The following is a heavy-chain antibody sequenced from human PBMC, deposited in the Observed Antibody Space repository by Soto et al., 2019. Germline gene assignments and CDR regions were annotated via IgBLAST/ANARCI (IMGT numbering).Heavy chain of an antibody. Sequence: PGGSLTLSCVVSEFSVRTNYMNWVRQAPGQRLEWVSVMQSDGTAYYADSVKGRFTISRDNSKNTLFFQMNSLRAEDTAVYYYDSHDCWGQGALVTVSS. CDR2: MQSDGTA. J-gene: IGHJ4*02. CDR3: DSHDC. CDR1: EFSVRTNY. V-gene: IGHV3-66*04. D-gene: IGHD2-21*01.